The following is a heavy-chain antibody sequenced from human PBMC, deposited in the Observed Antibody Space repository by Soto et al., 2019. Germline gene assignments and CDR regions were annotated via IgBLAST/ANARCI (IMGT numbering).Heavy chain of an antibody. Sequence: SETLSLTCTVSGGSISSYYWSWIRQPPGKGLEWIGYIYYSGSTNYNPSLKSRVTISVDTSKNQFSLKLSSVTAADTAVYYCARARWLVLSYFDYWGQGTLVTVSS. CDR3: ARARWLVLSYFDY. V-gene: IGHV4-59*01. CDR1: GGSISSYY. J-gene: IGHJ4*02. D-gene: IGHD6-19*01. CDR2: IYYSGST.